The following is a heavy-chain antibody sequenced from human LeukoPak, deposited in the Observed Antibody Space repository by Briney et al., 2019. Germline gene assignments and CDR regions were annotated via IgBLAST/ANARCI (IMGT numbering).Heavy chain of an antibody. CDR2: IYYTGST. J-gene: IGHJ5*02. D-gene: IGHD3-10*01. V-gene: IGHV4-59*01. CDR1: GGSISTYY. Sequence: SETLSLTCTLSGGSISTYYWSWVRQPPGKGLEWIGYIYYTGSTDYNPSLKNRVTMSVDTSKNQFSLKLSSVTAADTAVYSCARGSVRGEFDPWGQGTLVTVSS. CDR3: ARGSVRGEFDP.